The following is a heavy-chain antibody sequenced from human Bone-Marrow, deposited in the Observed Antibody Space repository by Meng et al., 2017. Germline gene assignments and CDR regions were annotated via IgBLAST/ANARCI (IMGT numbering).Heavy chain of an antibody. CDR3: ASKGTSSSYDY. CDR1: GFTFSSYW. Sequence: GESLKISCAASGFTFSSYWMSWVRQAPGKGLEWVSGINWNGGSTGYADSVKGRFTISRDNAKNSLYLQMNSLRAEDTALYYCASKGTSSSYDYWGQGTLVTVSS. J-gene: IGHJ4*02. V-gene: IGHV3-20*04. D-gene: IGHD6-13*01. CDR2: INWNGGST.